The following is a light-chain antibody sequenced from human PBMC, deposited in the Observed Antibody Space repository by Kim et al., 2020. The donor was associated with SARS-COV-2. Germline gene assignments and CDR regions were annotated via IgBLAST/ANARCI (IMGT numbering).Light chain of an antibody. CDR1: ALPKQY. Sequence: SPGQTAMIYGTGDALPKQYAYWYQQKPGQSPVLMIYKDSERPSGIPERFSGSSSGTTVTLTISGVQAEDEADYYCQSADSSGTYYVFGTGTKVTVL. J-gene: IGLJ1*01. V-gene: IGLV3-25*03. CDR3: QSADSSGTYYV. CDR2: KDS.